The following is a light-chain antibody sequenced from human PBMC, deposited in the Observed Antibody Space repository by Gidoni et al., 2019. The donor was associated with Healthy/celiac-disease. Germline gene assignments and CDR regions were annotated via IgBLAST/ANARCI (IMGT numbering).Light chain of an antibody. Sequence: DSVMTQSPDSLAVSLGERATINCKSSQSVLYSSNNKNYLAWYQQKPGQPPKLLIYWASTRESGVPDRFSGSGSGTDFTLTISILHAEYVAVYYCQQYYSTLSFGQGTRLEIK. CDR3: QQYYSTLS. V-gene: IGKV4-1*01. CDR1: QSVLYSSNNKNY. J-gene: IGKJ5*01. CDR2: WAS.